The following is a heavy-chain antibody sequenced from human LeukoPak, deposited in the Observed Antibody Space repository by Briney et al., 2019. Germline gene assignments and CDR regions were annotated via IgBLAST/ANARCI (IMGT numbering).Heavy chain of an antibody. D-gene: IGHD1-26*01. Sequence: PGGSLKLSCAASGFTFSSYSMNWVRQAPGKGLEWVSSISSSSSYIYYADSVKGRFTISRDNAKNSLYLQMNSLRAEDTAVYYCARVWELQAFDIWGQGTMVTVSS. J-gene: IGHJ3*02. V-gene: IGHV3-21*01. CDR1: GFTFSSYS. CDR3: ARVWELQAFDI. CDR2: ISSSSSYI.